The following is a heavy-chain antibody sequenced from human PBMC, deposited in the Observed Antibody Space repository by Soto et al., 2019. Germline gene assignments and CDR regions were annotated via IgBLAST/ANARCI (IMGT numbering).Heavy chain of an antibody. CDR2: ISDSGGST. D-gene: IGHD6-6*01. CDR1: GFTFSSYA. V-gene: IGHV3-23*01. J-gene: IGHJ4*02. Sequence: GCLLLSCSASGFTFSSYAMSWVRQAPGKGLEWVSAISDSGGSTYYTDSVKGRFTISRDTSKNTLYLLMNSLRAADTDVYYCAKELVEMKAYFFDYWGQGTLVTVYS. CDR3: AKELVEMKAYFFDY.